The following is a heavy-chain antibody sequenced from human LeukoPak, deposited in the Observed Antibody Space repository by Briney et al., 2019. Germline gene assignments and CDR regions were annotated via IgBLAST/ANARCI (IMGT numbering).Heavy chain of an antibody. J-gene: IGHJ4*02. V-gene: IGHV3-15*04. CDR1: GFSFSDAW. CDR3: TTYGSGRKFDY. Sequence: GGSLRLACAASGFSFSDAWMSWVRQIPGKGLEWVGRIESKTDGGTTDFAAPVKGRFTISRDDSTNTLYLQMNSLKSEDTAVYYCTTYGSGRKFDYWGQGILVTVSS. D-gene: IGHD3-10*01. CDR2: IESKTDGGTT.